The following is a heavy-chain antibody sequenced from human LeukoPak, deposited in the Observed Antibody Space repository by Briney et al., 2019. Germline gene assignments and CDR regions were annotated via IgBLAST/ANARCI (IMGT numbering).Heavy chain of an antibody. CDR1: GGSISSYY. V-gene: IGHV4-59*01. CDR2: IYYSGST. CDR3: ARGRWSAVAGTIYDY. D-gene: IGHD6-19*01. Sequence: SETLSLTCIVSGGSISSYYWSWIRQPPGKGLEWIGYIYYSGSTNYNPSLKSRVTISVDTSKNQFSLKLSSVTAADTAVYYCARGRWSAVAGTIYDYWGQGTLVTVSS. J-gene: IGHJ4*02.